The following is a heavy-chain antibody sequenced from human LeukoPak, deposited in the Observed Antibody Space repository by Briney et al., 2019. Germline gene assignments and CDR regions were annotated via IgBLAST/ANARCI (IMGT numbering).Heavy chain of an antibody. CDR2: ISYSGNT. V-gene: IGHV4-39*01. Sequence: PSETLSLTCTVSGVSVSSRSHYWGWIRQPPGKGLEWIGYISYSGNTYSNPSLKSRVTISVDTSKNQFSLKLTSVTAADTAVYYCAKPVTRSSDGMDVWGQGTTVTVSS. J-gene: IGHJ6*02. D-gene: IGHD4-17*01. CDR1: GVSVSSRSHY. CDR3: AKPVTRSSDGMDV.